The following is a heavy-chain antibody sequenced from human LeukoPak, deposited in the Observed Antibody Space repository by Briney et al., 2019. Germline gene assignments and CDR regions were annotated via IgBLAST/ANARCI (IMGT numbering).Heavy chain of an antibody. D-gene: IGHD1-14*01. CDR1: GGTFSSYA. CDR3: ARDGGGPRTALDY. Sequence: SVKVSCKASGGTFSSYAISWVRQAPGQGLEWMGGIIPIFGTANYAQKFQGRVTMTTDTSTSTAYMELRSLRSDDTAVYYCARDGGGPRTALDYWGQGTLVTVSS. J-gene: IGHJ4*02. CDR2: IIPIFGTA. V-gene: IGHV1-69*05.